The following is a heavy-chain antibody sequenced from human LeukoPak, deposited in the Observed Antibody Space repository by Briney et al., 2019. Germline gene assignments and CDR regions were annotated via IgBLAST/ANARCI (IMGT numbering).Heavy chain of an antibody. CDR1: GGSFSGYY. J-gene: IGHJ5*02. Sequence: PSETLSLTCAVYGGSFSGYYWSWIRQPPGKGLEWIGEINHSGSTNYNPSLKSRVTISVDTSKNQFSLKLSSVTAADTAVYYCARVRYLNYIRFDPRGQGTLVTVSS. D-gene: IGHD3-9*01. CDR3: ARVRYLNYIRFDP. V-gene: IGHV4-34*01. CDR2: INHSGST.